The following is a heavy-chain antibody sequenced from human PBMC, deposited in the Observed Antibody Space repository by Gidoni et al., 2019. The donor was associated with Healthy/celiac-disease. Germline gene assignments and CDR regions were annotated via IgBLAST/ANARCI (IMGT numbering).Heavy chain of an antibody. V-gene: IGHV1-2*02. D-gene: IGHD2-2*01. CDR3: ARDQRGAMNI. CDR2: INPNSGGT. J-gene: IGHJ3*02. CDR1: GYTFTGYY. Sequence: QVQLVQSGAAVKNPGASMKVSCKTSGYTFTGYYRHWVRQAPGQGLEWMGWINPNSGGTNFAQKFQGRVTLTRETSITTAFMELSRLRSDDTAVYFCARDQRGAMNIWGQGTMVTVSS.